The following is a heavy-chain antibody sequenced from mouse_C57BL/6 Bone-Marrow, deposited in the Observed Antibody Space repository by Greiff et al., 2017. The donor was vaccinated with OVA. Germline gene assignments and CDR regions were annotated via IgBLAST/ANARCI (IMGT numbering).Heavy chain of an antibody. CDR1: GFTFSSYA. Sequence: EVKLVESGEGLVKPGGSLKLSCAASGFTFSSYAMSWVRQTPEKRLEWVAYISSGGDYIYYADTVKGRFTISRDNARNTLYLQMSSLKSEYTAMYYCTSGPLYYYGNAYWGQGTLVTVSA. D-gene: IGHD1-1*01. J-gene: IGHJ3*01. CDR3: TSGPLYYYGNAY. V-gene: IGHV5-9-1*02. CDR2: ISSGGDYI.